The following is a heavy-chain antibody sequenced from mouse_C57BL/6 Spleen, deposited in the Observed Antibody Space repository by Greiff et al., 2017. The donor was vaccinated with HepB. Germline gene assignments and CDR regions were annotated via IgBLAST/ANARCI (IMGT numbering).Heavy chain of an antibody. D-gene: IGHD1-1*01. CDR3: ARQRVSSLYSAMDY. J-gene: IGHJ4*01. V-gene: IGHV5-9*01. CDR2: ISGGGGNT. Sequence: EVKLVESGGGLVKPGGSLKLSCAASGFTFSSYPMSWVRQTPEKRLEWVATISGGGGNTYYPDSVKGRFTISRDNAKNTLYLQTSSLRPEDTALFYCARQRVSSLYSAMDYWGKGASVTVSS. CDR1: GFTFSSYP.